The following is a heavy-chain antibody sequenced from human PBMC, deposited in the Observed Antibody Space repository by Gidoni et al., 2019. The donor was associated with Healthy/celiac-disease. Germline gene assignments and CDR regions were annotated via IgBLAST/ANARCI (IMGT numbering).Heavy chain of an antibody. CDR1: GFTFSSYS. CDR3: ARVGTMAYFDY. CDR2: ISSSSSTI. V-gene: IGHV3-48*01. J-gene: IGHJ4*02. Sequence: EVQLVESGGGLVQPGGSLRLSCAASGFTFSSYSMNWVRQAPGKGLEWVSYISSSSSTIYYADSVKGRFTISRDNAKNSLYLQMNSLRAEDTAVYYCARVGTMAYFDYWGQGTLVTVSS. D-gene: IGHD3-10*01.